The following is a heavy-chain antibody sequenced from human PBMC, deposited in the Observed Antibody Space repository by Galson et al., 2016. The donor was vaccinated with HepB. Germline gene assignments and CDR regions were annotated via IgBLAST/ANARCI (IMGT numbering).Heavy chain of an antibody. Sequence: SLRLSCAASGFTYSAYGMNWVRQAPGKGLDWVSTINANGDFTKFADSVKGRFTISRDNSKNTLYLQMNSLRAEDAAVYYCAKISLVGYNSGWGGSFDIWGRGKMVTVSS. V-gene: IGHV3-23*01. CDR3: AKISLVGYNSGWGGSFDI. CDR2: INANGDFT. D-gene: IGHD6-19*01. CDR1: GFTYSAYG. J-gene: IGHJ3*02.